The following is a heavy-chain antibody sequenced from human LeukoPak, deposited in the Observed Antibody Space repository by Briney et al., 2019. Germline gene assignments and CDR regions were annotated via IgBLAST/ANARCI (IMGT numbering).Heavy chain of an antibody. J-gene: IGHJ4*02. Sequence: ASVKVSCKASGYTFTGYYIHWVRQAPGQGLEWMGWINPNSGGTNYAQKFQGRVTMTRDTSISTAYMELSRLRSDDTAVYYCASGYCSSTSCYFFDYWGQGTLVTVSS. CDR1: GYTFTGYY. V-gene: IGHV1-2*02. D-gene: IGHD2-2*01. CDR3: ASGYCSSTSCYFFDY. CDR2: INPNSGGT.